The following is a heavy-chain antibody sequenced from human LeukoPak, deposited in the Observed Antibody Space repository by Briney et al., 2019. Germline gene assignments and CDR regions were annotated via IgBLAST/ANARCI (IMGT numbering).Heavy chain of an antibody. CDR3: ARFGYYYDSSGYYEKYYFDY. CDR2: IYHSGST. D-gene: IGHD3-22*01. Sequence: SETLSLTCAVSGYSISSGYYWGWIRQPPGKGLEWIGSIYHSGSTYYNLSLRSRVTISVDTSTNEFSLKLRSVTAADTAVYFCARFGYYYDSSGYYEKYYFDYWGQGTLVTVSS. J-gene: IGHJ4*02. CDR1: GYSISSGYY. V-gene: IGHV4-38-2*01.